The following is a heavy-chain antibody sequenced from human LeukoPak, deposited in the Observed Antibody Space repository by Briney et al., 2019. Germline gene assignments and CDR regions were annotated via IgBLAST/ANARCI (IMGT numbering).Heavy chain of an antibody. CDR3: ARESRVYYDSSGYTY. J-gene: IGHJ4*02. D-gene: IGHD3-22*01. CDR2: ISWNGGTK. V-gene: IGHV3-20*04. Sequence: GGSLTLSCAASGFSFDDYGMAWVRQAPGKGLEGVSAISWNGGTKDYAESVKGRFSISRDKAKTSLHLQMNSLRAEDTALYYCARESRVYYDSSGYTYWGQGTLVTVSS. CDR1: GFSFDDYG.